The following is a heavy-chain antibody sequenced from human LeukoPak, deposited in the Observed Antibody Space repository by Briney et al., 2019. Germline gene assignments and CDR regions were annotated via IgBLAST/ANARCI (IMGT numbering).Heavy chain of an antibody. CDR3: ARDHVNYYDIGPGVTIAEYYFDY. V-gene: IGHV1-69*01. D-gene: IGHD3-22*01. Sequence: SVKVSCKASGGTFSSYAISWVRQAPGQGLEWLGGIIPIFGTANYAQKFQGRVTITADESTSTAYMELSSLRSEDTAVYYCARDHVNYYDIGPGVTIAEYYFDYWGQGTLVTVSS. CDR2: IIPIFGTA. CDR1: GGTFSSYA. J-gene: IGHJ4*02.